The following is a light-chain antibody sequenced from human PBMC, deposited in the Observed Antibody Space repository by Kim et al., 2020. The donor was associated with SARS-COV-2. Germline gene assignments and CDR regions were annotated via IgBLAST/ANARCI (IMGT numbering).Light chain of an antibody. Sequence: DIQMTQSPSSLSASVGDRVTITCRASQSISSYLNWYQQKLGKAPKLLIYAASSLQSGVPSRFSGSGSGTDFTLTISSLQPEDFATYYCQQSYSTPYTFGQGTKLKI. CDR1: QSISSY. CDR3: QQSYSTPYT. V-gene: IGKV1-39*01. CDR2: AAS. J-gene: IGKJ2*01.